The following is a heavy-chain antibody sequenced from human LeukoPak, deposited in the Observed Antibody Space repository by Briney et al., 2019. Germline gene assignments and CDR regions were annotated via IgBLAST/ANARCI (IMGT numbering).Heavy chain of an antibody. CDR3: AKRDTMIRGLDY. V-gene: IGHV3-23*01. CDR2: ISGSGAST. D-gene: IGHD3-10*01. Sequence: PWGSLRLSCAAAGFTFSGYAVSWVRQAPGKGLEWVSTISGSGASTYYADSVKGRFTISRDNSKSTLYLQMNSLRAEDTAVYYCAKRDTMIRGLDYWGQGTLVTVSS. J-gene: IGHJ4*02. CDR1: GFTFSGYA.